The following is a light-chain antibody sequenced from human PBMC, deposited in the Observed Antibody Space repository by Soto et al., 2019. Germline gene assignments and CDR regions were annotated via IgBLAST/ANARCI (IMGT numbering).Light chain of an antibody. Sequence: DIQMTQSPSTLSASVGDRVTITCRASQSISSWLVWYQQKPGKAPKLLIHKASSLESGVPSRFSGSGSGTEFTLTISSLQPDDFATYYCQQYNSYTYTFGQGTKLEI. CDR1: QSISSW. J-gene: IGKJ2*01. V-gene: IGKV1-5*03. CDR3: QQYNSYTYT. CDR2: KAS.